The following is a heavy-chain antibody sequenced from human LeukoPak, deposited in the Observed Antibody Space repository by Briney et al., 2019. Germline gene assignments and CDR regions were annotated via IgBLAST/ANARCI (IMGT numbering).Heavy chain of an antibody. Sequence: GGSLRLSCAASGFTFSSYSMNWVRQAPGKGLEWVSSISSSSSYIYYADSVKGRFTISRDNAKNSLYLQMNSLRAEDTAVYYCARDIRGGYDYVWGSYRLHFDYWGQGTLVTVSS. CDR3: ARDIRGGYDYVWGSYRLHFDY. D-gene: IGHD3-16*02. J-gene: IGHJ4*02. V-gene: IGHV3-21*01. CDR2: ISSSSSYI. CDR1: GFTFSSYS.